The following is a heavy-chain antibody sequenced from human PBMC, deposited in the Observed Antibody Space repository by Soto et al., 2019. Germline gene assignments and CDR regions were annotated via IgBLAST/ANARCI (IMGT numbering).Heavy chain of an antibody. J-gene: IGHJ4*02. CDR2: ISGSGGST. CDR3: SKGGLYVDYVYFDY. CDR1: GFTFSSYA. V-gene: IGHV3-23*01. D-gene: IGHD4-17*01. Sequence: EVQLLESGGGLVQPGGSLRLSCAASGFTFSSYAMSWVRQAPGKGLEWVSAISGSGGSTYYADSVKGRFTISRDNSKNTLYLQMNSMRAEDTAVYYCSKGGLYVDYVYFDYWGQGTLVTVSS.